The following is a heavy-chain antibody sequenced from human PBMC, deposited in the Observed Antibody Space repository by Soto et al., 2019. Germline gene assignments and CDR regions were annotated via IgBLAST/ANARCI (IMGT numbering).Heavy chain of an antibody. J-gene: IGHJ3*02. V-gene: IGHV3-21*01. CDR2: ISSSSSYI. CDR3: ARDAFSKQDAFDI. Sequence: PGGSLRLSCAASGFTFSSYSMNWVRQAPGKGLEWVSSISSSSSYIYYADSVKGRFTISRDNAKNSLYLQMNSLRAEDTAVYYCARDAFSKQDAFDIWGQGTMVTVSS. CDR1: GFTFSSYS.